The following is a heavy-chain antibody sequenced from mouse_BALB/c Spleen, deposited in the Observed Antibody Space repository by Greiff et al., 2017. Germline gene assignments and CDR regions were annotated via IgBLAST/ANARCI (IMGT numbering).Heavy chain of an antibody. CDR2: ISSGGSYT. D-gene: IGHD3-1*01. CDR1: GFTFSSYA. CDR3: ARQSSGSAWFAY. V-gene: IGHV5-9-3*01. J-gene: IGHJ3*01. Sequence: DVMLVESGGGLVKPGGSLKLSCAASGFTFSSYAMSWVRQTPEKRLEWVATISSGGSYTYYPDSVKGRFTISRDNAKNTLYLQMSSLRSEDTAMYYCARQSSGSAWFAYWGQGTLVTVSA.